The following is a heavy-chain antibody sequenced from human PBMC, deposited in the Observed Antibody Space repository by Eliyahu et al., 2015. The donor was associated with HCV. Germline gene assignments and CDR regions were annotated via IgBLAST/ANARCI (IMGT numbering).Heavy chain of an antibody. V-gene: IGHV3-23*01. CDR1: GFTFSSYA. CDR3: AKYRVVVVDAIDY. Sequence: VQLLESGGGLVQPGGSLRLSCAASGFTFSSYAMSWVRQAPGKGLEWVSAXSGSGGSTYXADSVKGRFTISRDNSKNTLYLQMNSLRAEETAVYYCAKYRVVVVDAIDYWGQGTLVTVSS. CDR2: XSGSGGST. D-gene: IGHD2-8*02. J-gene: IGHJ4*02.